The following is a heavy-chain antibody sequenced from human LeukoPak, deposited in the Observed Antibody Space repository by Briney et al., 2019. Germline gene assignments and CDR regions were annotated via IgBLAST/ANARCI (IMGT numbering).Heavy chain of an antibody. V-gene: IGHV3-48*03. CDR2: ISSSGSTI. CDR1: GFTFSSYE. D-gene: IGHD5-18*01. J-gene: IGHJ6*03. Sequence: GGSLRLSCAASGFTFSSYEMNWVRQAPGKGLEWVSYISSSGSTIYYADSVKGRFTISRDNAKNSLYLQMNSLRAEDTAVYYCARDTGYSPVHYYYYMDVWGEGTTVTISS. CDR3: ARDTGYSPVHYYYYMDV.